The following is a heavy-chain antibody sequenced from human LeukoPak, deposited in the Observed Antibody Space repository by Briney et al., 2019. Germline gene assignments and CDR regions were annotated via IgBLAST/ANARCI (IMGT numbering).Heavy chain of an antibody. J-gene: IGHJ4*02. D-gene: IGHD3-22*01. CDR3: AREHAAYYYDSSGFDY. CDR2: IYYSGST. Sequence: KPSETLSLTCTVSGGSISSYCWSWIRQPPGKGLEWIGYIYYSGSTNYNPSLKSRVTISVDTSKNQFSLKLSSVTAADTAVYYCAREHAAYYYDSSGFDYWGQGTLVTVSS. CDR1: GGSISSYC. V-gene: IGHV4-59*01.